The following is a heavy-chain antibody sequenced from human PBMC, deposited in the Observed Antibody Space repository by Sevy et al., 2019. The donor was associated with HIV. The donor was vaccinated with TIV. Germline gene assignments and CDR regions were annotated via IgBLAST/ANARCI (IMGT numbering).Heavy chain of an antibody. D-gene: IGHD2-8*01. CDR1: GFTFSSYA. V-gene: IGHV3-30-3*01. CDR2: ISYDGSKK. Sequence: GGSLRLSCAASGFTFSSYAMHWVRQAPGKGLEWVAGISYDGSKKYYADSVRGRFTISRDNSKNTLYLQVNTLRPDDTAAYYCARDRWPSNYYYGMGVWGQGTTVTVSS. CDR3: ARDRWPSNYYYGMGV. J-gene: IGHJ6*02.